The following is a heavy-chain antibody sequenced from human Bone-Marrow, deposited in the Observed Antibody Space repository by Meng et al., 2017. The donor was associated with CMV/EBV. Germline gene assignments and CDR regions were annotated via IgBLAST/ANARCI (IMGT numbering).Heavy chain of an antibody. CDR2: IYYSGST. J-gene: IGHJ4*02. CDR1: GGSISSYY. CDR3: AGSGSHLDTFAY. D-gene: IGHD1-26*01. Sequence: SETLSLTCTVSGGSISSYYWSWIRQPPGKGLEWIGYIYYSGSTNYNPSLKSRVTISVDTSKNQFSLKLSSVTAADTAVYYCAGSGSHLDTFAYWGPGALVTGSS. V-gene: IGHV4-59*01.